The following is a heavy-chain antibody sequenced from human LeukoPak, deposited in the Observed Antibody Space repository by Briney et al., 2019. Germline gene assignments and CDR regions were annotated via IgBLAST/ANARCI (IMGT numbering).Heavy chain of an antibody. CDR1: GFTFSNAW. J-gene: IGHJ4*02. Sequence: GGSLRLSCAASGFTFSNAWMSWVRQAPGKGLEWVGRIKSRTDGGTAEHAAPVKGRFTISRDDSKNTLYLQMNGLKTDDTAVYYCTTDLSYDFVWGTSGYWGQGTLVTVSS. V-gene: IGHV3-15*01. CDR2: IKSRTDGGTA. D-gene: IGHD3-16*01. CDR3: TTDLSYDFVWGTSGY.